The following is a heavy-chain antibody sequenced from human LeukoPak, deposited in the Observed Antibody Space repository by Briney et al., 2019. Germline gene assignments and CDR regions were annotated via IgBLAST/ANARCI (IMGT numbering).Heavy chain of an antibody. D-gene: IGHD6-13*01. Sequence: SETLSLTCTVSGGSISSSSYYWGWIRQPPGKGLEWIGSIYYSGSTYCNPSLKSRVTISVDTSKNQFSLKLSSVTAADTAVYYCARVSSSWYDNWFDPWGQGTLVTVSS. CDR3: ARVSSSWYDNWFDP. CDR2: IYYSGST. J-gene: IGHJ5*02. V-gene: IGHV4-39*07. CDR1: GGSISSSSYY.